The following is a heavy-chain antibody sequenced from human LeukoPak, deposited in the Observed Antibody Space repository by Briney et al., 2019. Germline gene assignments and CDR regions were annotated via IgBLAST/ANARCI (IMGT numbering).Heavy chain of an antibody. Sequence: PLETLSLTCTVSGGSISSYYWSWIRQPAGKGLEWIGRIYTSGSTNYNPSLKSRVTISVDTSKNQFSLKLSSVTAADTAIYYCVIFAGYWGQGTLVTVSS. CDR2: IYTSGST. CDR3: VIFAGY. J-gene: IGHJ4*02. CDR1: GGSISSYY. V-gene: IGHV4-4*07.